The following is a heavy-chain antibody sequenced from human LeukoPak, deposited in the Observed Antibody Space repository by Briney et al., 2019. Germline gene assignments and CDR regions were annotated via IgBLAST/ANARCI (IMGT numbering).Heavy chain of an antibody. CDR1: GGSVTSYY. D-gene: IGHD6-6*01. J-gene: IGHJ4*02. Sequence: SETLALTCSVSGGSVTSYYWNWVRQTPGKGLEWIGYISSSETTDYGPSFKSRVTMSLDTSKNQFSLKLSSVTAADTAVYYCATTGFDSSSLYWGQGTLVTVSS. CDR2: ISSSETT. V-gene: IGHV4-59*02. CDR3: ATTGFDSSSLY.